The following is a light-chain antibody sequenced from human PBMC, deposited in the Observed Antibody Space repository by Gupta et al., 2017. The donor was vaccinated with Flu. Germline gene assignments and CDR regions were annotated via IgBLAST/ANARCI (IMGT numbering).Light chain of an antibody. Sequence: DIHVTQSPSSLSASIGDRVTIACRASQSISNYLNWYQQKPGKAPKLLIYAASTLQSGVPSRFSGGGSGTDFTLTISSLQPEDFATDYCQQSYSTPPYTFGQGTKLEIK. V-gene: IGKV1-39*01. CDR1: QSISNY. CDR2: AAS. CDR3: QQSYSTPPYT. J-gene: IGKJ2*01.